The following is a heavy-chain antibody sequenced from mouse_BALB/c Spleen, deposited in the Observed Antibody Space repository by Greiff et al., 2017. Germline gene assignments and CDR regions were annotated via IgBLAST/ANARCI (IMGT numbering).Heavy chain of an antibody. CDR3: ASGLMA. CDR2: ISSGSSTI. V-gene: IGHV5-17*02. CDR1: GFTFSSFG. J-gene: IGHJ4*01. D-gene: IGHD2-3*01. Sequence: EVHLVESGGGLVQPGGSRKLSCAASGFTFSSFGMHWVRQAPEKGLEWVAYISSGSSTIYYADTVKGRFTISRDNPKNTLFLQMTSLRSEDTAMYYCASGLMAWGQGTSVTVSS.